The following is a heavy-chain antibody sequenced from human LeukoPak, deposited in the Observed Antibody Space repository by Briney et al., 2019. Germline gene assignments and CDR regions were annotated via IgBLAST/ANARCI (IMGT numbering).Heavy chain of an antibody. D-gene: IGHD3-10*01. CDR3: AKDLGITMVRGVSPFDY. CDR1: GFTFSSYA. Sequence: GGSLRLSCAASGFTFSSYAMSWVRQAPGKGLEWVSAISDSGGSTYYADSVKGRFTISRDNSKNTLYLQMNSLRAEDTAVYYCAKDLGITMVRGVSPFDYWGQGTLVTVSS. CDR2: ISDSGGST. J-gene: IGHJ4*02. V-gene: IGHV3-23*01.